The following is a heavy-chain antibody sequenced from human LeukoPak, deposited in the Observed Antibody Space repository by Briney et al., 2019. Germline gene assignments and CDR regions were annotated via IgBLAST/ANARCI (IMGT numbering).Heavy chain of an antibody. J-gene: IGHJ4*02. V-gene: IGHV3-23*01. Sequence: PGGSLRLSCAASGLDFSSFAMSWVRQAPARGLEWLSSMKGTGETFYADSVRGRCTLFRDGSRNTVYLQLNNLRVEDTVVYYCARASWVSTADAVRWGQGTVVTVSS. CDR1: GLDFSSFA. D-gene: IGHD3-16*01. CDR3: ARASWVSTADAVR. CDR2: MKGTGET.